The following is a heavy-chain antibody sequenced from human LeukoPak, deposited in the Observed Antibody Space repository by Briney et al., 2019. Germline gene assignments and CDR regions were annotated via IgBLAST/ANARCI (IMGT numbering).Heavy chain of an antibody. CDR2: IYTSGGT. CDR1: GGSISSYQ. J-gene: IGHJ6*03. Sequence: SETLSLTCTVSGGSISSYQWTWIRQPPGKGLEWIGYIYTSGGTNYNPSLKRRVTISVDTSKNQLSLKMSPVTAADTAVYFCARHDILYNYYIDVWGKGTTVTVSS. V-gene: IGHV4-4*09. D-gene: IGHD2-15*01. CDR3: ARHDILYNYYIDV.